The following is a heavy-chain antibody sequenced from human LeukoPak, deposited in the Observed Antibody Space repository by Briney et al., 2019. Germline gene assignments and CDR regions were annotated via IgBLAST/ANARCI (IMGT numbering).Heavy chain of an antibody. J-gene: IGHJ4*02. Sequence: GGSLRLSCAASGFTFSSYAMSWVRQAPGKGLEWVSAMSADGGGTYIADSLKGRCTISRDNSKSTLSLQMNSLRAEDTAIYYCGKSSGASTYYFDYWGQGILVTVS. CDR1: GFTFSSYA. V-gene: IGHV3-23*01. D-gene: IGHD2-15*01. CDR3: GKSSGASTYYFDY. CDR2: MSADGGGT.